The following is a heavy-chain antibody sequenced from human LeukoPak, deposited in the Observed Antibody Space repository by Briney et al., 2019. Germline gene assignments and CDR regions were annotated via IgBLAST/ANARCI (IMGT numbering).Heavy chain of an antibody. CDR1: GYTFTDYY. V-gene: IGHV1-2*02. CDR3: FLPTSQTFDY. D-gene: IGHD2-2*01. CDR2: IKPNSGGT. Sequence: AASVKVSCKASGYTFTDYYMHWVRQAPGQGLEWMGWIKPNSGGTNYAQKFQGRVTMTRDTSISTAYMELSSLRSDDTAVYYCFLPTSQTFDYWGQGTLVTVSS. J-gene: IGHJ4*02.